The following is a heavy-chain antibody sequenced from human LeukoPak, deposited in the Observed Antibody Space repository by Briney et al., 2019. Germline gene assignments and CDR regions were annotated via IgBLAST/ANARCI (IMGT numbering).Heavy chain of an antibody. Sequence: GASVKVSCKASGGTFSGYDINWVRQATGQGLEWMGWMNPNSGNTGYAQKFQGRVTMTRNTYISTAYMELSSLRSEDTAVYYCARAGDYYYGMDVWGQGTTVTVSS. CDR1: GGTFSGYD. CDR3: ARAGDYYYGMDV. J-gene: IGHJ6*02. V-gene: IGHV1-8*02. CDR2: MNPNSGNT. D-gene: IGHD1-1*01.